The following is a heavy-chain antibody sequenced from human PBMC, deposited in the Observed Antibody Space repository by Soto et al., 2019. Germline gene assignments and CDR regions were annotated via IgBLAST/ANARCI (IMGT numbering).Heavy chain of an antibody. CDR1: GYNFTNFW. Sequence: GESLKISCKGSGYNFTNFWIAWVRQMPGKGLEWMGIIYPGDSDTRYSPSLQVHQVIISIDKSIDTAYLQWRSLQASDNAMYYCARLSSYYAVDYWGQGTLVTVSS. V-gene: IGHV5-51*01. CDR3: ARLSSYYAVDY. J-gene: IGHJ4*02. D-gene: IGHD3-22*01. CDR2: IYPGDSDT.